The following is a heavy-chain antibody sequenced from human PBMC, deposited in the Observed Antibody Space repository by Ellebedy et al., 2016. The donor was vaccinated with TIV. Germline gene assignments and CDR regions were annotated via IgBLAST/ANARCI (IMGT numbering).Heavy chain of an antibody. V-gene: IGHV3-20*01. CDR3: ARERGYCSGGSCYWDY. Sequence: PGGSLRLSCAASGFTFDDYGMSWVRQVPGKGLEWVSGINWNGGTTTYADSVKGRFTVSRDNAKNSLYLQMSSLRAEDTALYHCARERGYCSGGSCYWDYWGQGTLVTVSS. CDR2: INWNGGTT. CDR1: GFTFDDYG. D-gene: IGHD2-15*01. J-gene: IGHJ4*02.